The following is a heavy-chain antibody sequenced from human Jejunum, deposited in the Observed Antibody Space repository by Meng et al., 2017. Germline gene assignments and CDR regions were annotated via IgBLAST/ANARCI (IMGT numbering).Heavy chain of an antibody. CDR2: IYRSGST. CDR1: GNSVSSNNW. D-gene: IGHD3-22*01. V-gene: IGHV4-28*03. J-gene: IGHJ4*02. Sequence: QVQLQESGPGLVKPSDTLSLTCAGSGNSVSSNNWWGWIRQPPGKGLEWIGDIYRSGSTYYNPSLKSRVTISIDKSKNQFSLKPTSVTAADTAVYYCARGLAYAVDHWGQGTLVTVSS. CDR3: ARGLAYAVDH.